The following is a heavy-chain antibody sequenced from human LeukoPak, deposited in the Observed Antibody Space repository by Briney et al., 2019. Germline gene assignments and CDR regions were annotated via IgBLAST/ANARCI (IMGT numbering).Heavy chain of an antibody. D-gene: IGHD1-26*01. CDR2: IYSSGST. V-gene: IGHV4-61*02. Sequence: SQTLSLTCSVSGGSMSSGSYYWSWIRQPAGKGLEWIWRIYSSGSTNYNPSLQSRVTISLDTSKDQFSLKMSSVTAADTAVYYCVRDIELWGQGTLVTVSS. J-gene: IGHJ4*02. CDR3: VRDIEL. CDR1: GGSMSSGSYY.